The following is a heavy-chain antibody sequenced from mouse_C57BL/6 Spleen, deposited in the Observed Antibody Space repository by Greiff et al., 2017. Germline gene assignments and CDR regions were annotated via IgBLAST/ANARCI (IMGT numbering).Heavy chain of an antibody. CDR1: GFTFSSYG. CDR3: ARHLYYFDY. Sequence: EVQLKESGGDLVKPGGSLKLSCAASGFTFSSYGMSWVRQTPDKRLEWVATISSGGSYTYYPDSVKGRFTISRDNAKNTLYLQMSSLKSEDTAMYYCARHLYYFDYWGQGTTLTVSS. CDR2: ISSGGSYT. V-gene: IGHV5-6*01. J-gene: IGHJ2*01.